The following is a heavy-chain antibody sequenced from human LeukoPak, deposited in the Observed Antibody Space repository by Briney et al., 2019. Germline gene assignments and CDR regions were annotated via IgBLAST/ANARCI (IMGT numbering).Heavy chain of an antibody. CDR1: GGSISSYY. Sequence: SETLSLTCTVSGGSISSYYWSWIRQPPGKGLEWIGYIYYSGSTNYNPSLKSRVTISVDTSKNQFSLKLSSVTAADTAVYYCARAPITGTAPNFDYWGQGTLVTVSS. D-gene: IGHD1-7*01. CDR2: IYYSGST. CDR3: ARAPITGTAPNFDY. V-gene: IGHV4-59*12. J-gene: IGHJ4*02.